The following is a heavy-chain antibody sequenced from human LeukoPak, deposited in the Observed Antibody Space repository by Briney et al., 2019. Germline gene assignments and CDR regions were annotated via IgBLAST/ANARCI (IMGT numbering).Heavy chain of an antibody. CDR2: IYYSGST. CDR1: GGSISGSSYY. V-gene: IGHV4-30-4*08. Sequence: SETLSLTCTVSGGSISGSSYYWGWIRQPPGKGLEWIGYIYYSGSTYYNPSLKSRVTISVDTSKDQFSLKLSSVTAADTAVYYCARGGYSYGLGFDYWGQGTLVTVSS. J-gene: IGHJ4*02. CDR3: ARGGYSYGLGFDY. D-gene: IGHD5-18*01.